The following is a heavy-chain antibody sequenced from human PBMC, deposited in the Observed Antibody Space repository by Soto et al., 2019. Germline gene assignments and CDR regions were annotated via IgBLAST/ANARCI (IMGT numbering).Heavy chain of an antibody. CDR2: IDPSDSYT. D-gene: IGHD3-22*01. CDR3: AKNPGYYYDSTGYHFDY. CDR1: GYRFTSYW. V-gene: IGHV5-10-1*01. J-gene: IGHJ4*02. Sequence: PGESLKISCKGSGYRFTSYWINWVRQVPGKGLEWMGRIDPSDSYTIYSPSFRGHVTLSVDKSTTTAYLQWSSLKSSDTAMYYCAKNPGYYYDSTGYHFDYWGQGTLVTVSS.